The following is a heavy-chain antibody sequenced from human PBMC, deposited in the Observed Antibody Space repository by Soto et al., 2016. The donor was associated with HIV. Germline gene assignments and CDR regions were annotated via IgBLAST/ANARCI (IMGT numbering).Heavy chain of an antibody. CDR1: GASIDRGGYY. CDR3: TREPAPAGHTRGWTS. D-gene: IGHD3-10*01. Sequence: LQESGPGLVKPSQTLSLSCAVSGASIDRGGYYWSWIRQHPDKGLEWIGSLDYSGKTYYNPSLKSRITTSVDTSKNRLFLILRSVTVADSAIYYCTREPAPAGHTRGWTSWGQGVRVTVSP. J-gene: IGHJ4*01. V-gene: IGHV4-31*02. CDR2: LDYSGKT.